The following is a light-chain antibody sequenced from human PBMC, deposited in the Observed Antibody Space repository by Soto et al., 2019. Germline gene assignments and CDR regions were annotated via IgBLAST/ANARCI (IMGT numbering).Light chain of an antibody. V-gene: IGLV1-36*01. CDR2: YDD. J-gene: IGLJ1*01. CDR1: SSNIGNNA. Sequence: QSVLTQPPSVSEAPRQRVTISCSGSSSNIGNNAVNWYQQLPGKAPKLLIYYDDLLPSGVSDRFSGSKSGTSASLAISGLQSEDEADYYCAAWDDSLNGPYVFGTGTK. CDR3: AAWDDSLNGPYV.